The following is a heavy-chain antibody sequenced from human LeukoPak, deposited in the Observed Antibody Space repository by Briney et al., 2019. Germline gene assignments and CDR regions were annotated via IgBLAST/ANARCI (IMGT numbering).Heavy chain of an antibody. CDR1: GFTFDDYA. CDR3: ATYCSGGSCYSGPDY. CDR2: ISWNSGSI. V-gene: IGHV3-9*01. J-gene: IGHJ4*02. D-gene: IGHD2-15*01. Sequence: GRSLRLSCAASGFTFDDYAMHWVRQAPGKGLEWVSGISWNSGSIGYADSVKGRFTISRDNAKNSLYLQMNSLRAEDTALYYCATYCSGGSCYSGPDYWGQGTLVTVSP.